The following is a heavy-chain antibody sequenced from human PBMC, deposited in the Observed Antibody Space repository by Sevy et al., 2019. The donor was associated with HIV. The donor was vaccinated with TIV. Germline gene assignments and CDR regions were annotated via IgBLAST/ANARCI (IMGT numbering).Heavy chain of an antibody. J-gene: IGHJ4*02. V-gene: IGHV7-4-1*02. Sequence: ASVKVSCKASGYTFTSYGINWVRQAPGQGLEWMGWINTNTGNPTYVQGFTGRFVFSLDTYVSTAYLQISSLKAEDTAVYYCAREPGPFDYWGQGTLVTVSS. CDR1: GYTFTSYG. CDR2: INTNTGNP. CDR3: AREPGPFDY.